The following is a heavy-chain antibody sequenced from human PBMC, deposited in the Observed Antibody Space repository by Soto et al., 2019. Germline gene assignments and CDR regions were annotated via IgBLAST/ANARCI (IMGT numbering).Heavy chain of an antibody. CDR1: GGSFSGYY. J-gene: IGHJ6*03. CDR2: INHSGST. V-gene: IGHV4-34*01. D-gene: IGHD6-6*01. Sequence: SEILSLTCAVYGGSFSGYYWSWIRQPPGKGLEWIGEINHSGSTNYNPSLKSRVTISVDTSKNQFSLKLSSVTAADTAVYYCARAVRSLLYYYMDVWGKGTTVTVSS. CDR3: ARAVRSLLYYYMDV.